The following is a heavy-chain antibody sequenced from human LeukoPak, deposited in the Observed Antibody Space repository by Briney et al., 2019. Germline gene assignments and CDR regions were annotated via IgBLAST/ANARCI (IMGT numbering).Heavy chain of an antibody. V-gene: IGHV3-48*03. Sequence: GGSLRLSCAASGFTFSNHEMNWVRQAPGKGLEWVSYISGSGSTIYYADSVKGRFTISRDNAKNSLYLQMNSLGAEDTAVYYCARLRYDFVWGSFDYGGGGTLVTVSS. CDR1: GFTFSNHE. J-gene: IGHJ4*02. CDR2: ISGSGSTI. D-gene: IGHD3-16*01. CDR3: ARLRYDFVWGSFDY.